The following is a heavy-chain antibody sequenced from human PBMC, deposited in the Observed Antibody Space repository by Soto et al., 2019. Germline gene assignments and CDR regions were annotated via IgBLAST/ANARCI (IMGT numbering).Heavy chain of an antibody. CDR2: INPSSGST. D-gene: IGHD3-10*01. V-gene: IGHV1-46*01. J-gene: IGHJ6*03. CDR1: GYTFTSYY. CDR3: ARVGRRITMVRGVTRRDDYYYYYMDV. Sequence: ASVKVSCKASGYTFTSYYMHWVRQAPGQGLEWMGIINPSSGSTSYAQKFQGRVTMTRDTSTSTAYMELRSLRSDDTAVYYCARVGRRITMVRGVTRRDDYYYYYMDVWGKGTTVTVSS.